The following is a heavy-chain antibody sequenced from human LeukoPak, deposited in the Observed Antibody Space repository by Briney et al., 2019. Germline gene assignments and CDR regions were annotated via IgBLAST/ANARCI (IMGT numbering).Heavy chain of an antibody. D-gene: IGHD7-27*01. Sequence: GGSLRLSCAASGFSFSSYAMSWVRQAPGKGLEWVSAISGSGGSTYYADSVKSRFTISRDNSKNTLYLQMNSLRAEDTAVYYCAKVGKLGGTDYWGQGTLVTVSS. J-gene: IGHJ4*02. CDR3: AKVGKLGGTDY. CDR2: ISGSGGST. CDR1: GFSFSSYA. V-gene: IGHV3-23*01.